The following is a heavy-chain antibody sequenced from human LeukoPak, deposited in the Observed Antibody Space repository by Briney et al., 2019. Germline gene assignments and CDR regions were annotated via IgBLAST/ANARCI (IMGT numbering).Heavy chain of an antibody. J-gene: IGHJ4*02. CDR3: ARHPITRYYDSSGYSAAGPDY. V-gene: IGHV3-9*01. CDR1: GFTFDDYA. Sequence: PGGSLRLSCAASGFTFDDYAMHWVRQAPGKGLEWVSGLSWHSERTGYADSVKGRFTISRDNAKNTLYLQMNSLRAEDTALYYCARHPITRYYDSSGYSAAGPDYWGQGTLVTVSS. CDR2: LSWHSERT. D-gene: IGHD3-22*01.